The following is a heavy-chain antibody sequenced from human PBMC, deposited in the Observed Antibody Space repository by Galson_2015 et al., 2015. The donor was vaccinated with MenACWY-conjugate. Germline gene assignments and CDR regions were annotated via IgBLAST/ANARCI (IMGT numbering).Heavy chain of an antibody. CDR2: ITGTSTYI. CDR1: GFSFTTSG. V-gene: IGHV3-21*04. J-gene: IGHJ4*01. Sequence: SLRLSCAASGFSFTTSGMTWVRQAPGKGLEWVSSITGTSTYIHYADSVKGRFTISRDNARNSVSLQMNGLRAEDTAVYYCARGGGGPFYSTGWYYFVYW. CDR3: ARGGGGPFYSTGWYYFVY. D-gene: IGHD6-19*01.